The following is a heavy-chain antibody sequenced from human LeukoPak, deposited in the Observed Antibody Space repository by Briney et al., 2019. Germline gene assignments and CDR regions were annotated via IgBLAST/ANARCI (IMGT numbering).Heavy chain of an antibody. V-gene: IGHV2-5*02. CDR3: AHGSYDTYYFYY. J-gene: IGHJ4*02. CDR1: GFSLSTSGVG. Sequence: SGPTPVNPTQTLTLTCTFSGFSLSTSGVGVGWIRQPPGKALEWLPLISWDDDKRSSPSLRSRLTITKDTSKNQTVLTTTNIDPVDTATYYCAHGSYDTYYFYYWGQGALVTVSS. D-gene: IGHD3-22*01. CDR2: ISWDDDK.